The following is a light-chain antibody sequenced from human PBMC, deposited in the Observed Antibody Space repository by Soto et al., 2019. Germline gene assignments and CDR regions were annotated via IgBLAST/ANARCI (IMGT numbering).Light chain of an antibody. V-gene: IGLV2-8*01. CDR2: EVN. J-gene: IGLJ3*02. CDR1: SSDVGAYNY. Sequence: QSAPTQPPSASGSPGQSVTISCTGTSSDVGAYNYVSWYQQHPGKAPKLIIFEVNKRPSGVPDRFSGSKSDNTASLTVSGLQAEDEADYYCSAYAGSRVFGGGTKLTVL. CDR3: SAYAGSRV.